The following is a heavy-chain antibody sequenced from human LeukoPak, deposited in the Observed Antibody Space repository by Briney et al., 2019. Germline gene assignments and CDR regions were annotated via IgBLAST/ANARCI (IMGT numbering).Heavy chain of an antibody. CDR1: GGSISSYY. CDR2: IYYSGST. V-gene: IGHV4-59*01. Sequence: SETLSLTCTVSGGSISSYYWSWIRQPPGKGLEWIGYIYYSGSTNYNPSLKSRVTISVATSKNQFSLKLSSVPAADTAVYYCAREKPDYDSSGYYFAAFDIWGQGTMVTVSS. CDR3: AREKPDYDSSGYYFAAFDI. J-gene: IGHJ3*02. D-gene: IGHD3-22*01.